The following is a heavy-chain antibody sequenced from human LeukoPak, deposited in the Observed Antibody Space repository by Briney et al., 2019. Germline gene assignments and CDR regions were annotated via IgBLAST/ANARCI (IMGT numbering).Heavy chain of an antibody. D-gene: IGHD3-22*01. Sequence: SGTLSLTCAVSGGSISSRNWWSWVRQPPGKGLEWIGEIYHRGSTNYNPSLKTRVTISVDKSKNQFSLKLSSVTAADTAVYYCARDSSGDTVQWDWYFDLWGRGTLVTVSS. CDR3: ARDSSGDTVQWDWYFDL. J-gene: IGHJ2*01. CDR2: IYHRGST. V-gene: IGHV4-4*02. CDR1: GGSISSRNW.